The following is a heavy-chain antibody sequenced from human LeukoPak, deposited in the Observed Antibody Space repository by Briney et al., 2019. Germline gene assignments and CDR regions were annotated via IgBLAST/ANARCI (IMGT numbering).Heavy chain of an antibody. CDR3: ARDLGQHCTSSTCYALGYAFDF. CDR1: GFIVSDNY. Sequence: PGGSLRLSCAASGFIVSDNYMTWVRRTPGKGLEWVSLLSGGGRTYYADSVKGRFTISRDDSNNVLYLQMRNLRAEDTAVYYCARDLGQHCTSSTCYALGYAFDFWGQGTMVTVSS. V-gene: IGHV3-66*01. CDR2: LSGGGRT. D-gene: IGHD2-2*01. J-gene: IGHJ3*01.